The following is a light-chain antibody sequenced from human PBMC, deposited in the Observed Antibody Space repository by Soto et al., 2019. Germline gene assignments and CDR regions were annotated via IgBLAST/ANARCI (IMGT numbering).Light chain of an antibody. V-gene: IGKV1D-12*01. J-gene: IGKJ3*01. CDR2: AAS. CDR1: QGISSW. CDR3: QQGHSFPFT. Sequence: DIQMTQSPSSVSASVGDRVTITCRASQGISSWLAWYHQKPGKAPKLLIYAASSLQSGVPSRVSGSGSETDFTLTISSQQPEDFASYYCQQGHSFPFTFGPGTKVDIK.